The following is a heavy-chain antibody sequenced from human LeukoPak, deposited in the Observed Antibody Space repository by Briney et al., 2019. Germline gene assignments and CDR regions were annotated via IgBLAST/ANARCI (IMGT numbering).Heavy chain of an antibody. CDR2: ICSNDNNT. CDR1: GFTFSSYA. D-gene: IGHD2-15*01. J-gene: IGHJ4*02. CDR3: AKGTSSSCYSAPNY. Sequence: GGSLRLSCATSGFTFSSYAMNWVRQAPGKGLEWVSAICSNDNNTYYANSVKGRFTISRDNSKNTLSLQLNSLRAEDTAVYYCAKGTSSSCYSAPNYWGQGTLVTVSS. V-gene: IGHV3-23*01.